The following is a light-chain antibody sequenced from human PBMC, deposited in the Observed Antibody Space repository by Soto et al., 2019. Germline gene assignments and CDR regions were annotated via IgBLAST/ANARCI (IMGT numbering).Light chain of an antibody. J-gene: IGKJ1*01. V-gene: IGKV1-39*01. CDR2: SAS. CDR1: PNIDKY. CDR3: QQTYSNSVT. Sequence: DIRMTQAPASLSASVGDRVTVTCRASPNIDKYLHWYQQTPGKAPNLLIFSASILQSGVPSRFIGSGSGTEFTLTISGLQPEDFATYYCQQTYSNSVTFGQGTKVDIK.